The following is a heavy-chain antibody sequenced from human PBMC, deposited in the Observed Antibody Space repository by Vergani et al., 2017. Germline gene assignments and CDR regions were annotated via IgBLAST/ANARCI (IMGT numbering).Heavy chain of an antibody. V-gene: IGHV4-59*01. CDR2: IYYRGST. CDR1: GGSISSYY. D-gene: IGHD6-19*01. J-gene: IGHJ5*02. CDR3: ARSVKAVVPGRGWFEP. Sequence: QVQLQESGPGLVKPSETLSLTCTVSGGSISSYYWSWIRQPPGKGLEWIGYIYYRGSTNYNPYLKSRVTISVDTSKNQFYLKLSSVTAADTAVYYCARSVKAVVPGRGWFEPWGQGTLVSVAS.